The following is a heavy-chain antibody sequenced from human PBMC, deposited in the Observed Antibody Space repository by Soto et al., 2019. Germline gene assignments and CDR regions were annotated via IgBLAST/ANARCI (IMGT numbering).Heavy chain of an antibody. J-gene: IGHJ4*02. D-gene: IGHD3-22*01. V-gene: IGHV5-10-1*01. CDR1: GYSFAGYW. CDR3: ARQIYDSDTGPNFQYYFDS. CDR2: FYPSDSQT. Sequence: GESLKISCKGSGYSFAGYWITWVRQKPGKGLEWMGLFYPSDSQTYYSPSFRGHVTISVTKSITTVFLQWSSLRASDTAMYYCARQIYDSDTGPNFQYYFDSWGQGTPVTVSS.